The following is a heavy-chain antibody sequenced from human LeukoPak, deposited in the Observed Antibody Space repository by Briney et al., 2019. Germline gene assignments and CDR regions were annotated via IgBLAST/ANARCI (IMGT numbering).Heavy chain of an antibody. Sequence: SQTLSLTCTASGGSISSGGYYWSWIRQHPGKGLEWIGYIYYSGSTYYNPSLKSRVTISVDTSKNQFSLKLSSVTAADTAVYYCARDQWPYYFDYWGQGTLVTVSS. V-gene: IGHV4-31*03. CDR3: ARDQWPYYFDY. J-gene: IGHJ4*02. CDR2: IYYSGST. D-gene: IGHD6-19*01. CDR1: GGSISSGGYY.